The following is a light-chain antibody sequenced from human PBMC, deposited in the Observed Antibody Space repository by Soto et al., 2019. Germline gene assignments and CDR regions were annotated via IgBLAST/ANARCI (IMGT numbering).Light chain of an antibody. CDR3: QQYGSSGT. CDR1: QSVSNNY. CDR2: GAS. V-gene: IGKV3-20*01. J-gene: IGKJ1*01. Sequence: ENVLTQSPGPPSLSPGERATLSCRASQSVSNNYLAWYQQKPGQAPRLLIYGASNRATGIPDRFSGSGSGTDFTLTISRLEPEDFAVYYCQQYGSSGTFGQGTKVDIK.